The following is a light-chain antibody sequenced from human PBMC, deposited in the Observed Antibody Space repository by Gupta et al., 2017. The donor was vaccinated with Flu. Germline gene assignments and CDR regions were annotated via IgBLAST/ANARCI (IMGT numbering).Light chain of an antibody. V-gene: IGLV1-40*01. Sequence: QSVLTQPPSAYGAPGQWVNISCPGRRSNIGAGHDVHWYQQLPGPAPKLLIYGNGIRPSGVPDRFSGSKSGTSASLAITGLQAGDEADYYCQSYYSSLSGYVFGSGTEVTVL. CDR3: QSYYSSLSGYV. CDR1: RSNIGAGHD. J-gene: IGLJ1*01. CDR2: GNG.